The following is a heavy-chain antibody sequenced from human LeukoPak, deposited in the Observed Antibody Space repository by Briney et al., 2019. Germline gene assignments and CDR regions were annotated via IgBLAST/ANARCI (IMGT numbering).Heavy chain of an antibody. D-gene: IGHD5-18*01. V-gene: IGHV1-2*02. CDR3: AREMDTATGD. J-gene: IGHJ4*02. CDR1: GYSFTSYW. Sequence: GESLKISCKGSGYSFTSYWIGWVRQAPGQGLEWMGWINPNSGGTNYAQKFQGRVTMTRDTSISTAYMELSRLRSDDTAVYYCAREMDTATGDWGQGTLVTVSS. CDR2: INPNSGGT.